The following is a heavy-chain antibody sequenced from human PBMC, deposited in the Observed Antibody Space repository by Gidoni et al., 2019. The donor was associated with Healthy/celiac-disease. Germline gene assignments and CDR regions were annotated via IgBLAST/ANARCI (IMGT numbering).Heavy chain of an antibody. CDR2: ISYDGSNK. V-gene: IGHV3-30*04. CDR1: GFTFSSYA. D-gene: IGHD6-6*01. Sequence: QVQLVEPGGGVVQPGRSLRLSCAASGFTFSSYAMHWVRQAPGKGLEWVAVISYDGSNKYYADSVKGRFTISRDNSKNTLYLQMNSLRAEDTAVYYCAREGIAARPNAFDIWGQGTMVTVSS. CDR3: AREGIAARPNAFDI. J-gene: IGHJ3*02.